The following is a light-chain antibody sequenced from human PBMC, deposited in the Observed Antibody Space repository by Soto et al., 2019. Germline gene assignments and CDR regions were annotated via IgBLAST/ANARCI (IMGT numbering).Light chain of an antibody. CDR3: QEYIHWPPGM. J-gene: IGKJ1*01. V-gene: IGKV1-9*01. CDR2: TAS. Sequence: IQLTQSPSSLSASVGDRVTITCRASQYISNYLAWYQQKPGKAPKLLIYTASTLQSGVPSRFSGSGSGTDFTLTISSLQSEDFAVYYCQEYIHWPPGMFGPGTTVDIK. CDR1: QYISNY.